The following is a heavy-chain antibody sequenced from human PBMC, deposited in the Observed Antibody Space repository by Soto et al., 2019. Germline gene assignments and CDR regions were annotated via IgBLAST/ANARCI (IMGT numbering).Heavy chain of an antibody. D-gene: IGHD3-10*01. V-gene: IGHV3-23*01. Sequence: PGGSLRLSCAASGFTFSNCAMSWVRQAPGKGLEWVSAISGSGGSTYYADSVKGRFTISRDNSKNTLYLQMNSLRAEDTAVYYCAKDRFYYYGSGSLDYWGQGTLVTVSS. CDR1: GFTFSNCA. CDR2: ISGSGGST. CDR3: AKDRFYYYGSGSLDY. J-gene: IGHJ4*02.